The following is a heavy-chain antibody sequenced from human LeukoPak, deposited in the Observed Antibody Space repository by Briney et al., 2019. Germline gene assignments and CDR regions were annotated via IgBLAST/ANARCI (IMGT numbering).Heavy chain of an antibody. CDR3: ARDINYFGFEC. V-gene: IGHV3-33*01. D-gene: IGHD2/OR15-2a*01. CDR1: GFTLSRYG. CDR2: IWANGITK. J-gene: IGHJ4*02. Sequence: QSGGSLRLSCTASGFTLSRYGMHWVRQAPGKGLEWVAGIWANGITKNYADSAKGRSAISRDISKNTMSLQMNSLRVEDTAVYYCARDINYFGFECWGQGTLVTVSS.